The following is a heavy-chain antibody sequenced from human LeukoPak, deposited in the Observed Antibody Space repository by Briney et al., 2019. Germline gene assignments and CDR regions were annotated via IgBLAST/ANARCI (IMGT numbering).Heavy chain of an antibody. Sequence: PSETLSLTCTVSGYSISSGYYWGWIRQPPGKGPEWIGSIYHSGSTYYNPSLKSRVTISVDTSKNQFSLKLSSVTAADTAVYYCARGKTTVYCGGDCYAFDYWGQGSLVTVSS. J-gene: IGHJ4*02. D-gene: IGHD2-21*02. CDR3: ARGKTTVYCGGDCYAFDY. V-gene: IGHV4-38-2*02. CDR1: GYSISSGYY. CDR2: IYHSGST.